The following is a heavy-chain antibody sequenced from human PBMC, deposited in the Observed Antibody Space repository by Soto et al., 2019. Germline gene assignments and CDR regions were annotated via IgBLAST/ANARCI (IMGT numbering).Heavy chain of an antibody. CDR3: TSSSSWYYYYGMDV. Sequence: EVQLVESGGGLVQPGGSLKLSCAASGFTFSGSAMHWVRQASGKGLEWVGRIRSKANSYATAYAASVKGRFTISRDDSKNTAYLQMNSLKTEDTVVYYCTSSSSWYYYYGMDVWGQGTTVTVSS. J-gene: IGHJ6*02. D-gene: IGHD6-13*01. V-gene: IGHV3-73*02. CDR1: GFTFSGSA. CDR2: IRSKANSYAT.